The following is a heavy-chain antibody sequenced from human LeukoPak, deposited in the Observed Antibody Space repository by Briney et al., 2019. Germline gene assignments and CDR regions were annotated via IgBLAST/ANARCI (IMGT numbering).Heavy chain of an antibody. CDR2: LYTSGST. V-gene: IGHV4-4*07. CDR1: GGSISGNY. J-gene: IGHJ4*02. Sequence: PSETLSLTCTVSGGSISGNYWTWIRQPAGKGLEWIGRLYTSGSTNYNPSLTSRVTMSVDTSKNRFSLKVSSVTAADTAMYYCARGSGGYRPLDYWGQGTPVTVSS. CDR3: ARGSGGYRPLDY. D-gene: IGHD1-26*01.